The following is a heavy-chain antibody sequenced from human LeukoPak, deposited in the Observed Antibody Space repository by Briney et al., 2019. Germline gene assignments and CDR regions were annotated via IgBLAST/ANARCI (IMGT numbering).Heavy chain of an antibody. V-gene: IGHV3-74*01. CDR1: GFTFSSYW. CDR3: VRDRLGDWYIRDFDS. Sequence: PGGSLRLSCAASGFTFSSYWMHWVRQVPGKGLVWVSRTNTEGTSTSYADSVKGRFTISRDNAENTLYLQMDSLRAEDTAVYYCVRDRLGDWYIRDFDSWGQGTLVTVSS. D-gene: IGHD5-24*01. J-gene: IGHJ4*02. CDR2: TNTEGTST.